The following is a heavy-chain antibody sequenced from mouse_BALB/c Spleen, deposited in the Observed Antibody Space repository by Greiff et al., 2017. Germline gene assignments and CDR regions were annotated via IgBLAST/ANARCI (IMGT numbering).Heavy chain of an antibody. Sequence: VQLVESGAELVRPGVSVKISCKGSGYTFTDYAMHWVKQSHAKSLEWIGVISTYYGDASYNQKFKGKATMTVDKSSSTAYMELARLTSEDSAIYYCAREGGNYGRFAYWGQGTLVTVSA. CDR2: ISTYYGDA. J-gene: IGHJ3*01. CDR3: AREGGNYGRFAY. CDR1: GYTFTDYA. D-gene: IGHD2-1*01. V-gene: IGHV1S137*01.